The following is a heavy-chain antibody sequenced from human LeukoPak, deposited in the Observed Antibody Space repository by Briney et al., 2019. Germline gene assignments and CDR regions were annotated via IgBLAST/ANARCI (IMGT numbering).Heavy chain of an antibody. D-gene: IGHD3-22*01. CDR2: IYHSGST. CDR3: ARLYYDSSGYYYLGNTRQHTDY. Sequence: SETLSLTCTVSGYSISSGYYWGWIRQPPGKGLEWIGSIYHSGSTYYNPSLKSRVTISVDTSKNQFSLKLSSVTAADTAVYYCARLYYDSSGYYYLGNTRQHTDYWGQGTLVTVSS. V-gene: IGHV4-38-2*02. J-gene: IGHJ4*02. CDR1: GYSISSGYY.